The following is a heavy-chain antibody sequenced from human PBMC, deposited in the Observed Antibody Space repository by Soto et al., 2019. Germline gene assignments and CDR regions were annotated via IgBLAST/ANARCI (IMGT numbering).Heavy chain of an antibody. J-gene: IGHJ4*01. V-gene: IGHV3-64*01. CDR3: ARGETSKQLVLTRY. CDR2: ISSNGGST. CDR1: GFTFSSYA. D-gene: IGHD6-6*01. Sequence: EVQLVESGGGLVQPGGSLRLSCAASGFTFSSYAMHWVRQAPGKGLEYVSAISSNGGSTYYANSVKGRFTISRDNSKNTLYLQMGSLRAEDMAVYYCARGETSKQLVLTRYWRHGTLVTVSS.